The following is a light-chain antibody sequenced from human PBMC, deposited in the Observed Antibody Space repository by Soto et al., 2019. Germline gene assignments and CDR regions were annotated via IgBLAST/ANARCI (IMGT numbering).Light chain of an antibody. CDR2: GAS. CDR1: QSVSSNY. Sequence: EIVLTQSRGTLSLSPGERATLSCLASQSVSSNYLAWYQQKPGQAPRLLIYGASSRATGIPDRFSGSGSATDFTLTISRLEPEDFAVYYCQQYGTSPPLTFGGGTKVDI. CDR3: QQYGTSPPLT. V-gene: IGKV3-20*01. J-gene: IGKJ4*01.